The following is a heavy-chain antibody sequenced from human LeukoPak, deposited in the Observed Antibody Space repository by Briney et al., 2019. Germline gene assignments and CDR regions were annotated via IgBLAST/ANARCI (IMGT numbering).Heavy chain of an antibody. Sequence: GASVKVSCKDSGGTFSSYAISWVRQAPGQGLEWMGGIIPIFGTANYAQKFQGRVTITADESTSTAYMELSSLRSEDTAVYYCARDLHDSSGYPTYFDYWGQGTLVTVSS. CDR1: GGTFSSYA. CDR2: IIPIFGTA. CDR3: ARDLHDSSGYPTYFDY. J-gene: IGHJ4*02. V-gene: IGHV1-69*01. D-gene: IGHD3-22*01.